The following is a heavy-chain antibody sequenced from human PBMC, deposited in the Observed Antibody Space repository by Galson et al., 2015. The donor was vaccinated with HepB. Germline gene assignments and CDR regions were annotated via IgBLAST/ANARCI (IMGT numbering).Heavy chain of an antibody. CDR1: GFTFSDYY. CDR2: ISSSSSYT. J-gene: IGHJ4*02. CDR3: ARHFYGDYTAVDY. D-gene: IGHD4-17*01. Sequence: SLRLSCAASGFTFSDYYMSWIRQAPGKGLEWVSYISSSSSYTNYADSVKGRFTISRDNAKNSLYLQMNSLVAEDTAVYYCARHFYGDYTAVDYWGQGTLVTVSS. V-gene: IGHV3-11*03.